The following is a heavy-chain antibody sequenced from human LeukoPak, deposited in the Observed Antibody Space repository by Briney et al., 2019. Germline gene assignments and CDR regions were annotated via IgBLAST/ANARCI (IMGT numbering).Heavy chain of an antibody. CDR3: AKGGGYNWNSLAAFDI. J-gene: IGHJ3*02. V-gene: IGHV3-23*01. Sequence: PGGSLRLSXAASGFTFNSYAMSWVRQDPGKGLEWASAISGSGGSTYYADSVKGRFTISRDNSKNTLYLQMNSLRAEDTAVYYCAKGGGYNWNSLAAFDIWGQGTMVTVSS. CDR1: GFTFNSYA. CDR2: ISGSGGST. D-gene: IGHD1-7*01.